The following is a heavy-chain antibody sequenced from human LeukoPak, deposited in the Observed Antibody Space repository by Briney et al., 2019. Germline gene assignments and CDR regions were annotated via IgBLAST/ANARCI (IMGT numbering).Heavy chain of an antibody. CDR2: SRAKGDSYST. CDR3: AREYFYGMDV. V-gene: IGHV3-72*01. Sequence: TGGSLRLSCAASGFPFSTYYMDWVRQAPGKGLEWVGLSRAKGDSYSTEYAASVRGRFSISRDESQNSMFLHMNSPKTEGTAVYFCAREYFYGMDVWGQGTTVTVSS. CDR1: GFPFSTYY. J-gene: IGHJ6*02.